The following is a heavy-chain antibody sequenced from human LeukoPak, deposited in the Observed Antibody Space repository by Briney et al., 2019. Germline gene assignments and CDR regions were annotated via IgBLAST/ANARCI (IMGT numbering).Heavy chain of an antibody. D-gene: IGHD6-19*01. J-gene: IGHJ3*02. Sequence: GGSLRLSCAASGFTFSSYGMHWVRQAPGKGLEWVAVISYDGSNKYYADSVKGRFTISRDNSKNTLYLQMNSLRAEDTAVYYCARDRRQWLPHDAFDIWGQGTMVTVSS. CDR1: GFTFSSYG. CDR3: ARDRRQWLPHDAFDI. V-gene: IGHV3-30*19. CDR2: ISYDGSNK.